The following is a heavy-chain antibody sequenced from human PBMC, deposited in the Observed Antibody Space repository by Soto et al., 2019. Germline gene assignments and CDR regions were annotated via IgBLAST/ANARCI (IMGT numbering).Heavy chain of an antibody. J-gene: IGHJ4*02. Sequence: GGSLRLSCAASGFTFSSYSMNWVRQAPGKGLEWVSYISSSSSTIYYADSVKGRFTISRDNAKNSLYLQMNSLRAEDTAVYYCARDLRMRNLGELSFRFPGNYWGQGTLVTVSS. CDR2: ISSSSSTI. CDR3: ARDLRMRNLGELSFRFPGNY. CDR1: GFTFSSYS. V-gene: IGHV3-48*01. D-gene: IGHD3-16*02.